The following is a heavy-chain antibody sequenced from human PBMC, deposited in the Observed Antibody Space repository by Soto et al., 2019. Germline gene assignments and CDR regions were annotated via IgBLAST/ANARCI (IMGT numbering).Heavy chain of an antibody. CDR2: ISGSGGST. CDR1: GFTFSSYA. CDR3: AKQEGPYYDYVWGSYRYDY. Sequence: EVQLLESGGGLVQPGGSLRLSCAASGFTFSSYAMSWVRQAPGKGLEWVSAISGSGGSTYYADSVKGRFTISRDNSKNTLYLQMNGLRAEDTAVYYCAKQEGPYYDYVWGSYRYDYWGQGTLVTVSS. J-gene: IGHJ4*02. D-gene: IGHD3-16*02. V-gene: IGHV3-23*01.